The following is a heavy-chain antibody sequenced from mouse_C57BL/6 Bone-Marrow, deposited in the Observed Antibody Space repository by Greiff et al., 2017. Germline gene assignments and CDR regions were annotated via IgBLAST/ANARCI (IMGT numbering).Heavy chain of an antibody. CDR3: SRRYYGSSQEFAY. CDR2: IYPGDGST. V-gene: IGHV1-78*01. Sequence: VQLQQSDAELVKPGASVKISCKASGYTFTDHTIPWMKQRPEQGLEWIGTIYPGDGSTKYNEKFKGKATLTADKSSSTAYMQLNRLTSEDSAVYFCSRRYYGSSQEFAYWGQGTLVTVSA. J-gene: IGHJ3*01. CDR1: GYTFTDHT. D-gene: IGHD1-1*01.